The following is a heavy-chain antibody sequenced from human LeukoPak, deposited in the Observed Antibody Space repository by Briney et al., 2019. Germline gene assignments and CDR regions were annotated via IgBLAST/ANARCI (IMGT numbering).Heavy chain of an antibody. CDR3: ARDAEYSSSSYVDY. CDR2: ISSSGSTI. V-gene: IGHV3-11*04. D-gene: IGHD6-6*01. J-gene: IGHJ4*02. CDR1: GFTFSDYY. Sequence: GGSLRLSCAAFGFTFSDYYMSWIRQAPGKGLEWVSYISSSGSTIYYADSVKGRFTISRDNAKNSLYLQMNSLRAEDTAVYYCARDAEYSSSSYVDYWGQGTLVTVSS.